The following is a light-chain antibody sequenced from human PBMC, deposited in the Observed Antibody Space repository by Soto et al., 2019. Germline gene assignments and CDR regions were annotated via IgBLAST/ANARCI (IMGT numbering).Light chain of an antibody. CDR1: SSDVGGYNY. CDR2: DVS. Sequence: QSALTQPASVSGSPGQSITISCTGTSSDVGGYNYVSWYQQHPGKAPKLMIYDVSNRPSGVSNRFSGSKSGNTASLTISGLQAEDEADYYCSSYTSCSTLERVFGGGTKLTVL. V-gene: IGLV2-14*01. J-gene: IGLJ2*01. CDR3: SSYTSCSTLERV.